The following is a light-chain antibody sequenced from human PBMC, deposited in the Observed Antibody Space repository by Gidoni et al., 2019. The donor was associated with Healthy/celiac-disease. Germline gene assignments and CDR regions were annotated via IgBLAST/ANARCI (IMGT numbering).Light chain of an antibody. CDR3: QKYNSAPQT. V-gene: IGKV1-27*01. J-gene: IGKJ1*01. CDR2: AAS. CDR1: QGIRNY. Sequence: DIQMTQSPSSLSASVGDSVTITCRSSQGIRNYLAWYQQKPVKVPKLLIYAASTLQSGVPSRFSGSGSGTDFTLTISSLQPEDVATYYCQKYNSAPQTFGQGTKVEIK.